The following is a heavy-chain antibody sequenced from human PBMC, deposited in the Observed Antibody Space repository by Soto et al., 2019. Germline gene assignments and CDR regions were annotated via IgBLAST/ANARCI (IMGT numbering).Heavy chain of an antibody. Sequence: GGSLRLSCAASGFNFSIYGMNWVRQAPGKGLEWVSYITSSGSSIYYADSVRGRFTISRDNAKKSVYLQMNSLRDEDAAVYYCARYLTYYFGSGRPNGFATWGQGIQV. J-gene: IGHJ5*02. CDR2: ITSSGSSI. V-gene: IGHV3-48*02. D-gene: IGHD3-10*01. CDR1: GFNFSIYG. CDR3: ARYLTYYFGSGRPNGFAT.